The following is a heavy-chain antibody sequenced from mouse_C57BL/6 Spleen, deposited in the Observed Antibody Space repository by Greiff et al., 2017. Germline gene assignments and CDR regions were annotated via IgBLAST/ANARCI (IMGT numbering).Heavy chain of an antibody. CDR3: ARHEEDPYDGVFAY. CDR2: FYPGSGSI. CDR1: GYTFTEYT. V-gene: IGHV1-62-2*01. Sequence: QVHVKQSGAELVKPGASVKLSCKASGYTFTEYTIHWVKQRSGQGLEWIGWFYPGSGSIKYNEKFKDKATLTADKSSSTVYMGLSRLTSEDSAVYFCARHEEDPYDGVFAYWGQGTLVTVSA. D-gene: IGHD2-3*01. J-gene: IGHJ3*01.